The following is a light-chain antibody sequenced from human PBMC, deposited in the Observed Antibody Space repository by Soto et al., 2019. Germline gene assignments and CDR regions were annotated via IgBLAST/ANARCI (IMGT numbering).Light chain of an antibody. CDR2: GVN. Sequence: SALTQPASVSGSPGQSITISCTGTSSDVGGYNYVSWYQQHPGKAPKLLIYGVNNRPSGVSNRFSGSKSGNTASLTISGLQAEDEADYYCSSYTRSSTVIFGGGTQLTVL. CDR3: SSYTRSSTVI. V-gene: IGLV2-14*01. CDR1: SSDVGGYNY. J-gene: IGLJ2*01.